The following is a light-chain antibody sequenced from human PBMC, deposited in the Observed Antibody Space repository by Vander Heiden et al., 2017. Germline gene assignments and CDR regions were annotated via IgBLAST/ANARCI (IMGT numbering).Light chain of an antibody. V-gene: IGLV1-44*01. J-gene: IGLJ2*01. CDR1: SSNIGSNP. Sequence: QPVLTHPPSASGAPGPRVTISCSGRSSNIGSNPVNWYQQLPGTAPKLLIYRNDQRPSGVPDRFSGSKSGTSASLAISGLQSEDEADYYCAAWDDSLNGPVFGGGTKLTVL. CDR2: RND. CDR3: AAWDDSLNGPV.